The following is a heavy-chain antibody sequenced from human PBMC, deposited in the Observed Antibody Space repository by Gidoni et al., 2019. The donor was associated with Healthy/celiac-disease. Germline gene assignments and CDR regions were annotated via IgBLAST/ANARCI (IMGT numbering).Heavy chain of an antibody. J-gene: IGHJ4*02. CDR2: IWYDGSNK. D-gene: IGHD3-10*01. Sequence: QVQLVESGGGVVQPGRSLRLSCAASGFTFSSYGMHWVRQAPGKGLEWVAVIWYDGSNKYYADSVKGRFTISRDNSKNTLYLQMNSLRAEDTAVYYCASQGGSVDYWGQGTLVTVSS. V-gene: IGHV3-33*01. CDR3: ASQGGSVDY. CDR1: GFTFSSYG.